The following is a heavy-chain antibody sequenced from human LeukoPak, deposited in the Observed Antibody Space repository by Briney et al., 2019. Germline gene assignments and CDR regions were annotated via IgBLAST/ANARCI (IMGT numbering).Heavy chain of an antibody. Sequence: GGSLRLSCAASGFTFNSYVMNWVRQAPGKGLEWVSYISSISSTIYYADSVKGRFTISRDNAKNSLYLQMNSLRAEDTAVYYCAELGITMIGGVWGKGTTVTISS. CDR2: ISSISSTI. D-gene: IGHD3-10*02. CDR1: GFTFNSYV. V-gene: IGHV3-48*04. J-gene: IGHJ6*04. CDR3: AELGITMIGGV.